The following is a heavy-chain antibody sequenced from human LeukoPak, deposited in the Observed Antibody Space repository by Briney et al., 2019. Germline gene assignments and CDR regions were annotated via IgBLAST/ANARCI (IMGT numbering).Heavy chain of an antibody. J-gene: IGHJ3*02. CDR3: ARAMRSIVGATKGAFDI. CDR2: INHSGST. D-gene: IGHD1-26*01. CDR1: GGSFSGYY. Sequence: PSETLSLTCAVYGGSFSGYYWSWIRQPPGKGLEWIGEINHSGSTNYNPSLKSRVTISVDTSKNQFSLKLSSVTAADTAVYYCARAMRSIVGATKGAFDIWGQGTMVTVSS. V-gene: IGHV4-34*01.